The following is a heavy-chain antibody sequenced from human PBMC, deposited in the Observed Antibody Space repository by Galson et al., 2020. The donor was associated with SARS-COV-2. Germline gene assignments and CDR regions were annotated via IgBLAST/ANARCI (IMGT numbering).Heavy chain of an antibody. Sequence: GGSLRLSCAASGFTVSSNFMSWVRQAPGKGLEWVSLTYGGGTTYYADSVKGRFTVSRDNSKNTLYLQMNSLRAEDTAVYYCARAMTGSYGAWFDYWGQGTLVTVS. CDR1: GFTVSSNF. D-gene: IGHD1-26*01. CDR2: TYGGGTT. V-gene: IGHV3-53*01. CDR3: ARAMTGSYGAWFDY. J-gene: IGHJ4*02.